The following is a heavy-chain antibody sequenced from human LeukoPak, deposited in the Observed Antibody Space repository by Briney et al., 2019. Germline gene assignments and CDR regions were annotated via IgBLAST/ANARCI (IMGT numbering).Heavy chain of an antibody. CDR2: TYYRSKWYN. CDR1: GDSVSSNSAP. J-gene: IGHJ3*02. Sequence: SQTLSLTRAISGDSVSSNSAPWNWITQSPTRGLEWLVSTYYRSKWYNDYAVSVKSRITINPDTSKNQFSLQLNSVAPEDTAVYYCAREAALDAFDIWGQGTMVTVSS. V-gene: IGHV6-1*01. CDR3: AREAALDAFDI. D-gene: IGHD6-25*01.